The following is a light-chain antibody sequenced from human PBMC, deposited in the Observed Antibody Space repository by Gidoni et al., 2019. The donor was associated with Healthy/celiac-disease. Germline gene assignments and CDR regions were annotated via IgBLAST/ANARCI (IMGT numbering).Light chain of an antibody. CDR2: GAS. Sequence: EIVMTQSPATLSVSPGERATLSCRASQSVSSNLVWYQQKPGQAPRLLIYGASTRATGIPARFSGSGSGTEFTLTISSLQSEDFAVYYCQQYNNWPPHTFGGGTKVEIK. CDR1: QSVSSN. CDR3: QQYNNWPPHT. J-gene: IGKJ4*01. V-gene: IGKV3-15*01.